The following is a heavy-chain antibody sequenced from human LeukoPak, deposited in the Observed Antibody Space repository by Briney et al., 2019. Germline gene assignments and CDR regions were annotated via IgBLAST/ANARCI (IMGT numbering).Heavy chain of an antibody. J-gene: IGHJ4*02. Sequence: QPGGSLRLSCAASRSTFGGYGMSWLRQAPGKGLEWVSSISGSGGSTHYADSVKGRFTISRDNSKNALFLQMNSLRAEDTAVYYCAKDRDEGFGELLPVVFDYWGQGTRVTVSS. CDR1: RSTFGGYG. CDR2: ISGSGGST. D-gene: IGHD3-10*01. V-gene: IGHV3-23*01. CDR3: AKDRDEGFGELLPVVFDY.